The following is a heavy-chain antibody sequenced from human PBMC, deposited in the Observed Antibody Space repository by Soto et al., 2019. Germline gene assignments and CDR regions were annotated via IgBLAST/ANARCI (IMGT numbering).Heavy chain of an antibody. CDR1: GYTFNNYA. Sequence: QVQLVQSGAEVKKPGASVKVSCKASGYTFNNYALHWVRQAPGQRLEWMGWTNCANGDTKYSQKFQGRVTITRDTSASTAYMELSSLRYEDTAVYYCARGNGYDVDFWGQGTLVTVSS. J-gene: IGHJ4*02. D-gene: IGHD5-12*01. V-gene: IGHV1-3*01. CDR2: TNCANGDT. CDR3: ARGNGYDVDF.